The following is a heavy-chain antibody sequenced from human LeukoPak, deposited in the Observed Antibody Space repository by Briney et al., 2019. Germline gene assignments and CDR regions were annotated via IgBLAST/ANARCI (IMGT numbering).Heavy chain of an antibody. CDR2: IYSDGTT. J-gene: IGHJ6*03. D-gene: IGHD3-10*01. CDR3: VSLWFGQLSVNNNYHMDA. V-gene: IGHV3-53*01. CDR1: GFTVRSTY. Sequence: GGSLRLSCVASGFTVRSTYMSWVRQAPGKGLEWVSVIYSDGTTYNADSVKGRFTISRDNGKNMLFLQMNSLRVADTAVYYCVSLWFGQLSVNNNYHMDAWGTGTTATVSS.